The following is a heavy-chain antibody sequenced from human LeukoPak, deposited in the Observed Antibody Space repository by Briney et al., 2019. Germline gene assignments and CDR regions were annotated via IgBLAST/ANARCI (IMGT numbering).Heavy chain of an antibody. V-gene: IGHV1-18*01. J-gene: IGHJ3*02. CDR1: GYTFTSYG. D-gene: IGHD3-22*01. CDR3: ARDLSSGYYSLAAFDI. Sequence: ASVKVSCKASGYTFTSYGISWVRQAPGQGLEWMGWISAYNGNTNYAQKLQGRVTMTTDTSTSTAYMELRSLRSDDTAVYYCARDLSSGYYSLAAFDIWGQGTMVTVSS. CDR2: ISAYNGNT.